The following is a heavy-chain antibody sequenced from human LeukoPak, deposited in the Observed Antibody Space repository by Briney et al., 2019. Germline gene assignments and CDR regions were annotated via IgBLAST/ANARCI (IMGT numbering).Heavy chain of an antibody. Sequence: SETLSLTCTVSGGSISSYYWSWTRQPAGKGLEWIGRIYTSGSTNYNPSLKSRVTMSVDTSKNQFSLKLSSVTAADTAVYYCARVLGIAAAVHPCCQGTLVIVAS. D-gene: IGHD3-3*02. CDR2: IYTSGST. CDR3: ARVLGIAAAVHP. J-gene: IGHJ5*02. CDR1: GGSISSYY. V-gene: IGHV4-4*07.